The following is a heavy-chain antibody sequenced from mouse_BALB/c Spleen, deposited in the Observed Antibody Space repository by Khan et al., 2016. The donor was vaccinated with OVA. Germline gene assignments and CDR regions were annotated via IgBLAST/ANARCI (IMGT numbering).Heavy chain of an antibody. CDR1: GFTFNSYG. CDR2: ISGDSNTI. J-gene: IGHJ2*01. CDR3: AKSYFYGDYFDY. Sequence: EVQLVESGGGLVQPGRSQKLSCAASGFTFNSYGMHWVRQAPEKGLEWVAYISGDSNTIYYADTVKGRFTISRDHPKNTLFLQMTSLMSEDTAMYYCAKSYFYGDYFDYWGPGTTLTVS. D-gene: IGHD1-1*01. V-gene: IGHV5-17*02.